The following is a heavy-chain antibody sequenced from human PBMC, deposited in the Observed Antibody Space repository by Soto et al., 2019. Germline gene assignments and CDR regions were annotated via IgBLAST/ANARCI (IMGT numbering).Heavy chain of an antibody. D-gene: IGHD2-21*01. CDR2: IYTSGST. V-gene: IGHV4-4*07. CDR3: ARDRPLTLLSHYYYYGMDV. Sequence: SETLSLTCTVSGGSISSYYWSWIRQPAGKGLEWIGRIYTSGSTNYNPSLKSRVTMSVDTSKNQFSLKLSSVTAADTAVYYCARDRPLTLLSHYYYYGMDVWGQGTTVTVSS. CDR1: GGSISSYY. J-gene: IGHJ6*02.